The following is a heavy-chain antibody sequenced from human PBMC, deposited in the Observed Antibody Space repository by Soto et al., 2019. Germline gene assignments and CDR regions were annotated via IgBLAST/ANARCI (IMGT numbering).Heavy chain of an antibody. CDR3: GADRKILGTIGAFDC. Sequence: ASVTVSGKAPENPLTDLTSDWLRQAPGKGLEWMGHAAPEQGEPVYPQQFQGSVSMNEDSATDMAYMERSSLRFEDSALYFCGADRKILGTIGAFDCWGQGTVVTSPQ. V-gene: IGHV1-24*01. CDR2: AAPEQGEP. J-gene: IGHJ4*02. D-gene: IGHD1-26*01. CDR1: ENPLTDLT.